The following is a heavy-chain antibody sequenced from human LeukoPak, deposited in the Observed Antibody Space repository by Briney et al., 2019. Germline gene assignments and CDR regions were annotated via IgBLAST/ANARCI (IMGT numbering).Heavy chain of an antibody. CDR2: INHSGST. D-gene: IGHD4-4*01. J-gene: IGHJ4*02. V-gene: IGHV4-34*01. Sequence: SETLSLTCAVYGGSFSGYYWSWIRQPPGKGLEWIGEINHSGSTNYNPSLKSRVTISVDTSKNQFFLKLNSVTAADTAVYYCGRQSNGILDHWGQGTLVTVSS. CDR3: GRQSNGILDH. CDR1: GGSFSGYY.